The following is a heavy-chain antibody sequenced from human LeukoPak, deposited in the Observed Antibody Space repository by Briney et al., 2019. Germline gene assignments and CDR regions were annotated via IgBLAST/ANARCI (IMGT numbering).Heavy chain of an antibody. J-gene: IGHJ4*02. V-gene: IGHV3-30*04. CDR2: ISYDGSNK. CDR3: ARWLELMRNFDW. CDR1: GFTFSSYA. D-gene: IGHD5-24*01. Sequence: GGSLRLSCAASGFTFSSYAMHWVRQAPGKGLEWVAVISYDGSNKYYADSVKGRFTISRDNSKNTLYLQMNSLRAEDTAVYYCARWLELMRNFDWWGQGTLVTVSS.